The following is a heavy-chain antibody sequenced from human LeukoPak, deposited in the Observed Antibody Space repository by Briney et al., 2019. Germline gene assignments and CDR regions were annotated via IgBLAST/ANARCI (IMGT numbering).Heavy chain of an antibody. J-gene: IGHJ3*02. CDR3: AKKTGITGYAFDI. CDR2: IRYDGSNK. D-gene: IGHD1/OR15-1a*01. V-gene: IGHV3-30*02. CDR1: GFTFSSYG. Sequence: AGESLRLSCAASGFTFSSYGMHWVRQAPGKGLEWVAFIRYDGSNKYYADSVKGRFTISRDNSKNTLYLQMNSLRAEDTAVYHCAKKTGITGYAFDIWGQGTMVTVSS.